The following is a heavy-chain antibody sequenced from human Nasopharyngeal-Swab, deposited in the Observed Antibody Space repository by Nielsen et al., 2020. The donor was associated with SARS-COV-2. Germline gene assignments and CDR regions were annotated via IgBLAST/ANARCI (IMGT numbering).Heavy chain of an antibody. D-gene: IGHD2-2*01. V-gene: IGHV1-69*13. CDR1: GGTFSSYA. CDR2: IIPIFGTA. J-gene: IGHJ6*02. Sequence: SVKVSCKASGGTFSSYAISWVRQAPAQGREWMGGIIPIFGTANYAQKFQGRVTITADESTSTAYMELSSLRSEDTAVYYCARPAVVVPAAGYYYYGMDVWGQGTTVTVSS. CDR3: ARPAVVVPAAGYYYYGMDV.